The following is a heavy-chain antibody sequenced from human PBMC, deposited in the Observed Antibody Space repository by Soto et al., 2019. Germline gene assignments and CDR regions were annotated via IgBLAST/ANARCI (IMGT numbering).Heavy chain of an antibody. CDR2: IGPESGAT. CDR1: GYTFSGHY. Sequence: ASVKVSCKASGYTFSGHYIHWVRQAPEQGPEWMGEIGPESGATRYAQRFQGRVTMTRDMSITTVYMELNNLSPDDTAVYYCGRGRSGQIVVFYWGQGTPVTVSS. J-gene: IGHJ4*02. V-gene: IGHV1-2*02. D-gene: IGHD1-26*01. CDR3: GRGRSGQIVVFY.